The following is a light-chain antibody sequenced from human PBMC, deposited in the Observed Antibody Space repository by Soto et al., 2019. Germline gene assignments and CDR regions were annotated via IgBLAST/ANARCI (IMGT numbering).Light chain of an antibody. CDR1: QSISSY. V-gene: IGKV1-39*01. J-gene: IGKJ3*01. CDR2: AAS. CDR3: QQSYSTT. Sequence: DIQMTQSPSSLSASVGDRVTITCRASQSISSYLNWYQQKPGKAPKLLIYAASSLQSGVPSRFSGCGSGTDFTLTSSSLQPEDFATYYCQQSYSTTFGPGTKVDIK.